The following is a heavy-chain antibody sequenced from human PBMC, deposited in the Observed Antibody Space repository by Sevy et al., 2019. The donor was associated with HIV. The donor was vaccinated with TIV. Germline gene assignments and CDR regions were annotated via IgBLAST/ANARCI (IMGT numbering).Heavy chain of an antibody. Sequence: GGSLRLSCTASGFTFGDYAMSWVRQAPGKGLEWVGFIRSKAYGGTTEYAASVKGRFTISRDDSKSIAYLQMNSLKTEDTAVYYCTRDLYDFWSGYYHGMDVWGQGTTVTVSS. CDR3: TRDLYDFWSGYYHGMDV. J-gene: IGHJ6*02. V-gene: IGHV3-49*04. D-gene: IGHD3-3*01. CDR2: IRSKAYGGTT. CDR1: GFTFGDYA.